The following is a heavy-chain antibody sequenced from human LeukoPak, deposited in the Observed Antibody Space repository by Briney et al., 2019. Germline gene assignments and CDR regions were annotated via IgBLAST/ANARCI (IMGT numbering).Heavy chain of an antibody. Sequence: SQTLSLTCTVSGGCISSGGYYWSWIRQHPGMGLEWIGFIYYSGSTSYNPSLKSRVTISVDTSKNQFSLKLTSVTAADTAVYYCARDQSGSGNYYMPYYWGQGTLVTVSS. CDR1: GGCISSGGYY. D-gene: IGHD3-10*01. J-gene: IGHJ4*02. V-gene: IGHV4-31*03. CDR2: IYYSGST. CDR3: ARDQSGSGNYYMPYY.